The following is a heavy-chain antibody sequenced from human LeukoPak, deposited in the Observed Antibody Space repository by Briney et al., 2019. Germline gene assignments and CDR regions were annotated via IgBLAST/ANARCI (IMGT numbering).Heavy chain of an antibody. CDR3: ARLNGPGSSSWYGDDY. V-gene: IGHV4-59*01. D-gene: IGHD6-13*01. CDR1: GGSISNYY. J-gene: IGHJ4*02. CDR2: IYYSGST. Sequence: PSETLSLTCTVSGGSISNYYWSWIRQPPGKGLEWIGYIYYSGSTNYNPSLKSRVTISVDTSKNQFSLKLSSVTAADTAVYYCARLNGPGSSSWYGDDYWGQGTLVTVSS.